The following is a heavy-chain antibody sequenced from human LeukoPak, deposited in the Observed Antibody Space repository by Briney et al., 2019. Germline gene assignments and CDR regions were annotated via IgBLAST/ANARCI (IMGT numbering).Heavy chain of an antibody. CDR3: AKVKSSLRVVGA. V-gene: IGHV3-23*01. CDR2: IRAIGDIT. D-gene: IGHD3-22*01. J-gene: IGHJ5*02. CDR1: GFIFRSSS. Sequence: GGSLRLSCAASGFIFRSSSMSWLRQAPGRAPEWGSSIRAIGDITHYAESVQGRFTISRDNSRNTLYVQMNSLSVDDTAVDYCAKVKSSLRVVGAWGQGTLVTVSS.